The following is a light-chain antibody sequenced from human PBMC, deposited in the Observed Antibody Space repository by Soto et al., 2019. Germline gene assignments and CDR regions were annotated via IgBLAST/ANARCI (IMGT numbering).Light chain of an antibody. CDR2: GAS. CDR1: QSVSSK. Sequence: EIVMTQSPATLSVSPGERVTLSCRASQSVSSKLAWYQQKPGQAPRLLIYGASTRAPGIPARFSGSGSGTEFTLTISSLQSVDFAVYYCQHYSNRPSLTFGGGTKVDIK. J-gene: IGKJ4*01. V-gene: IGKV3D-15*01. CDR3: QHYSNRPSLT.